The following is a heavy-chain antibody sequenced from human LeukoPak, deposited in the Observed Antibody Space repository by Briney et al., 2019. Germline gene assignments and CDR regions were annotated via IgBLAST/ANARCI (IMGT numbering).Heavy chain of an antibody. CDR1: VFTLSDYA. CDR3: ARDVRGRYYHYFDY. V-gene: IGHV3-21*01. CDR2: ISSSSSYI. Sequence: GGSLRLSCSASVFTLSDYAMSWVRQSPGKGLEWVSSISSSSSYIYYADSVKGRFTISRDNAKNSLYLQMNSLRAEDTAVYYCARDVRGRYYHYFDYWGQGTLVTVSS. D-gene: IGHD1-26*01. J-gene: IGHJ4*02.